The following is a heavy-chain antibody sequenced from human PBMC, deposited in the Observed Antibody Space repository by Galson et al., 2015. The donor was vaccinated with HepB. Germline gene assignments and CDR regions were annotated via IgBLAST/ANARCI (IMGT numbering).Heavy chain of an antibody. CDR1: GGSLSGYF. Sequence: LSLTCTVYGGSLSGYFWSWIRQPPGKGLEWIGEINHGGTTNYSPSLKSRLTISVDTSKNQFSLTLRSVAAADTAFYYCARSRIEVARPWDYWGQGTLVTVSS. CDR3: ARSRIEVARPWDY. D-gene: IGHD6-19*01. V-gene: IGHV4-34*01. CDR2: INHGGTT. J-gene: IGHJ4*02.